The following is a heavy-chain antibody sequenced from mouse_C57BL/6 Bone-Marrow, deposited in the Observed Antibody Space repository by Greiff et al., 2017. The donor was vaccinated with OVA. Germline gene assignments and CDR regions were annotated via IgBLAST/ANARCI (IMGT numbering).Heavy chain of an antibody. CDR2: FYPGSGSI. D-gene: IGHD2-3*01. CDR3: ARHEDKGWLHSDWYFDV. CDR1: GYTFTEYT. V-gene: IGHV1-62-2*01. Sequence: QVQLQQSGAELVKPGASVKLSCKASGYTFTEYTIHWVKQRSGQGLEWIGWFYPGSGSIKYNEKFKDKATLTADKSSSTVYMELSRLTSEDSAVYFCARHEDKGWLHSDWYFDVWGTGTTVTVSS. J-gene: IGHJ1*03.